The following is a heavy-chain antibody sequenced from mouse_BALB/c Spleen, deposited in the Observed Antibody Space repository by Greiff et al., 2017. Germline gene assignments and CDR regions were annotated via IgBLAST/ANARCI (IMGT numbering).Heavy chain of an antibody. CDR3: AKGGDDYCNLLAY. Sequence: QVQLQQSAAELARPGASVKMSCKASGYTFTSYTMHWVKQRPGQGLEWIGYINPSSGYTEYNQKFKDKTTLTADISSSTAYMQLSSLTSEDSAVYYWAKGGDDYCNLLAYWGQGTLVTVSA. CDR1: GYTFTSYT. CDR2: INPSSGYT. J-gene: IGHJ3*01. D-gene: IGHD2-1*01. V-gene: IGHV1-4*02.